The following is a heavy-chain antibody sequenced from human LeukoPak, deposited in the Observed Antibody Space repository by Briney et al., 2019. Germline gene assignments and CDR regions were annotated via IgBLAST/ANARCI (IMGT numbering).Heavy chain of an antibody. J-gene: IGHJ4*02. CDR1: GFTFSNYG. CDR2: ISYDGSNK. V-gene: IGHV3-30*03. Sequence: GGSLRLSCAASGFTFSNYGMHWVRQAPGKGPEWVALISYDGSNKYYTDSVKGRFTISRDNAQNSLYLQMNNLRAEDTAVYYCARSYGHSIDYWGQGTLVTVSS. D-gene: IGHD3-10*01. CDR3: ARSYGHSIDY.